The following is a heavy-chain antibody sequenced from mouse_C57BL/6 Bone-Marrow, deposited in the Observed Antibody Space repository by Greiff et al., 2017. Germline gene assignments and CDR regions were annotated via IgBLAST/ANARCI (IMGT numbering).Heavy chain of an antibody. J-gene: IGHJ3*01. CDR1: GYTFTSYW. CDR2: IDPSDSYT. CDR3: ARANWDGPFAY. Sequence: VKLQQPGAELVRPGTSVKLSCKASGYTFTSYWMHWVKQRPGQGLAWIGVIDPSDSYTNYNQKFKGKATLTVDTSSSTAYMQLSSLTSEDSAVYYCARANWDGPFAYWGQGTLVTVSA. V-gene: IGHV1-59*01. D-gene: IGHD4-1*01.